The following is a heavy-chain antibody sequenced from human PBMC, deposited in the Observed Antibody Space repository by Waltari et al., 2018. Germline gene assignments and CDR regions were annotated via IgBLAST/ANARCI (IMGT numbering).Heavy chain of an antibody. CDR1: GFTFSSYA. D-gene: IGHD6-19*01. CDR2: ISYDGSNK. Sequence: QVQLVESGGGVVQPGRSLRLSCAASGFTFSSYAMPWARQAPGKGLEWVAVISYDGSNKYYADSVKGRFTISRDNSKNTLYLQMNSLRAEDTAVYYCARQWHSPGGWNAFDIWGQGTMVTVSS. V-gene: IGHV3-30-3*01. CDR3: ARQWHSPGGWNAFDI. J-gene: IGHJ3*02.